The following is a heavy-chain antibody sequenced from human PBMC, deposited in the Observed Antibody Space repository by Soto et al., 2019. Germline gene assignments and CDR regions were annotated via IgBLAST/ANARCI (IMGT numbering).Heavy chain of an antibody. CDR2: ISYDGSNK. CDR3: ARVVAAAVRGGFDY. D-gene: IGHD6-13*01. Sequence: QVQLVESGGGVVQPGRSLRLSCAASGFTFSSYAMHWVRQAPGKGLEWVAVISYDGSNKYYADSVKGRFTISRDNSKNTLYLQMNSLRAEDTAVYYCARVVAAAVRGGFDYWGQGTLVTVSS. J-gene: IGHJ4*02. CDR1: GFTFSSYA. V-gene: IGHV3-30-3*01.